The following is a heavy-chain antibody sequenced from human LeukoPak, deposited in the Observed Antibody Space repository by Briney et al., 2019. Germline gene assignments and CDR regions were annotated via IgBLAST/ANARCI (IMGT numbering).Heavy chain of an antibody. Sequence: GGSLRLSCAASGFTFSDYYMSWIRQAPGKGLEWVSYISSSTYTNYADSVKGRFTISRDNAKNSLYLQMNSLRAEDTAVYYCAKIAVAGGDYFDYWGQGTLVTVSS. CDR2: ISSSTYT. CDR3: AKIAVAGGDYFDY. J-gene: IGHJ4*02. D-gene: IGHD6-19*01. CDR1: GFTFSDYY. V-gene: IGHV3-11*06.